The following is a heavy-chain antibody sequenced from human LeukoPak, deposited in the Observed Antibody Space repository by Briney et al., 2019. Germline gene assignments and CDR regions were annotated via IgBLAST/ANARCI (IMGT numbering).Heavy chain of an antibody. J-gene: IGHJ4*02. Sequence: SETLSLTCTVSGVSISSYYWSWIRQPPGKGLEWIGYIYYSGSTNYNPSLKSRVTISVDTSKNQFSLKLSSVTAADTAVYYCAREEYYDFWSAKRGYFDYWGQGTLVTVSS. CDR1: GVSISSYY. CDR3: AREEYYDFWSAKRGYFDY. CDR2: IYYSGST. D-gene: IGHD3-3*01. V-gene: IGHV4-59*01.